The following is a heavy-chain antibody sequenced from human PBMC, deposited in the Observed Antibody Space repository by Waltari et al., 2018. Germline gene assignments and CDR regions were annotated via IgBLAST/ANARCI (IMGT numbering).Heavy chain of an antibody. J-gene: IGHJ3*02. CDR2: IYYSGST. V-gene: IGHV4-59*01. CDR1: GGSISSYY. D-gene: IGHD3-10*01. Sequence: QVQLQESGPGLVKPSETLSLTCTVSGGSISSYYWSWIRQPPGKGLEWIWYIYYSGSTNYNPSLKSRVTISVDTSKNQFSLKLSSVTAADTAVYYCASAGPMVRGDQGAFDIWGQGTMVTVSS. CDR3: ASAGPMVRGDQGAFDI.